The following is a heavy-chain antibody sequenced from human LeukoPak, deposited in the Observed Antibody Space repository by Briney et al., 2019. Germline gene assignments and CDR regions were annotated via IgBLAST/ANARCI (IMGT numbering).Heavy chain of an antibody. V-gene: IGHV4-4*02. J-gene: IGHJ3*02. CDR3: ARVALDSSGYYFFGFVI. CDR1: GGSISSSNW. Sequence: PSETLPLTCAVSGGSISSSNWWSWVRQPPGKGLEWIGEIYHSGSTNYNPSLKSRVTISVDKSKNQFSLKLSSVTAADTAVYYCARVALDSSGYYFFGFVIWGQGTMVTVSS. D-gene: IGHD3-22*01. CDR2: IYHSGST.